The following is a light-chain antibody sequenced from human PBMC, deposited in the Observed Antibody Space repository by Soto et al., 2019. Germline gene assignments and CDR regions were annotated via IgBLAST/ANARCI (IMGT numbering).Light chain of an antibody. Sequence: DIQMTQSPSSLSASVGDRVTITCRASQDISNYLNWYQQKPGKAPDLLIYTTSSLQSGVPSRFSGSGSGTDFSLTISGLQPEDLATYYCQQSYNTPYTFGQGTKLEIK. V-gene: IGKV1-39*01. CDR3: QQSYNTPYT. J-gene: IGKJ2*01. CDR1: QDISNY. CDR2: TTS.